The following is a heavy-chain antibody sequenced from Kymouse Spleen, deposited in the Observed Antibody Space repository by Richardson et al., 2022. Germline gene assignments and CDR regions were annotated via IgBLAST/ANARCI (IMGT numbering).Heavy chain of an antibody. D-gene: IGHD5-12*01. Sequence: QVQLVESGGGVVQPGRSLRLSCAASGFTFSSYGMHWVRQAPGKGLEWVAVIWYDGSNKYYADSVKGRFTISRDNSKNTLYLQMNSLRAEDTAVYYCARNIVVYYYGMDVWGQGTTVTVSS. J-gene: IGHJ6*02. CDR2: IWYDGSNK. CDR3: ARNIVVYYYGMDV. CDR1: GFTFSSYG. V-gene: IGHV3-33*01.